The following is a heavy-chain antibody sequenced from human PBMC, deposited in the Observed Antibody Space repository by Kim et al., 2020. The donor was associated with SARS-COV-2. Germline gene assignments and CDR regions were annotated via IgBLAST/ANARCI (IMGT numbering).Heavy chain of an antibody. CDR2: IYYSGST. Sequence: SETLSLTCTVSGGSISSYYWSWIREPPGKGLEWIGYIYYSGSTNYNPSLKSRVTISVDTSKNQFSLKLSSVTAADTAVYYCARGLYYDFWSGYLYGMDVWGQGTTVTVSS. V-gene: IGHV4-59*01. CDR3: ARGLYYDFWSGYLYGMDV. CDR1: GGSISSYY. J-gene: IGHJ6*02. D-gene: IGHD3-3*01.